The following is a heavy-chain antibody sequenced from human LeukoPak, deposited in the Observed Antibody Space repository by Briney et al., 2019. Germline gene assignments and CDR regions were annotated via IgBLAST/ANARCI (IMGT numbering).Heavy chain of an antibody. Sequence: ASVKVSCKASGGTFSSYAISWVRQAPGQGLEWMGGIIPIFGTANYAQKFQGRVTMTTDTSTSTAYMELRSLRSDDTAVYYCARYRGDYDSSTFDYWGQGTLVTVSS. D-gene: IGHD3-22*01. J-gene: IGHJ4*02. CDR1: GGTFSSYA. CDR3: ARYRGDYDSSTFDY. CDR2: IIPIFGTA. V-gene: IGHV1-69*05.